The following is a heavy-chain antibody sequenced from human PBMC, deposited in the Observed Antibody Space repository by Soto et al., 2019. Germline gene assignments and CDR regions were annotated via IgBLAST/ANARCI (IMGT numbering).Heavy chain of an antibody. D-gene: IGHD6-13*01. CDR1: GFTFSNCV. CDR2: ITTNGNT. V-gene: IGHV3-23*01. Sequence: EVHLLESGGVLVQPGESLRLSCETSGFTFSNCVMTWVRQPPGKRLEWVSVITTNGNTDYADSVKGRFTISRDNSKNTVYLQTNSLRAEDTAVYYCAKGLLNGRWYAADWGQGTLVTVSS. J-gene: IGHJ4*02. CDR3: AKGLLNGRWYAAD.